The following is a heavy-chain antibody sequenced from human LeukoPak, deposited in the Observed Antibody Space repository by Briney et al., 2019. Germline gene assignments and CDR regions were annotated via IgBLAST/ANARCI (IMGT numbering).Heavy chain of an antibody. CDR3: ARSYSGYDWSL. Sequence: SETLSLTCTVSGGSISSYYWSWIRQPPGKGLEWIGYIYYSGSTYYNPSLESRVTISIDMSNNQFSLTLNSVTAADTAVYFCARSYSGYDWSLWGQGTLVTVSS. CDR2: IYYSGST. CDR1: GGSISSYY. D-gene: IGHD5-12*01. J-gene: IGHJ4*02. V-gene: IGHV4-59*08.